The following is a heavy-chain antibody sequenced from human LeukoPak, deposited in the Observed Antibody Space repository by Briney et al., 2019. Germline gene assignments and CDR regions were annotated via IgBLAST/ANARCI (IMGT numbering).Heavy chain of an antibody. CDR2: ITGSGGTT. CDR3: ARDHKVATVTDY. J-gene: IGHJ4*02. D-gene: IGHD4-23*01. CDR1: GFTFSTYA. Sequence: GGSLRLSCAASGFTFSTYAMTWVRQAPGKGLEWVSTITGSGGTTNYADSVKGRFTISRDNSKNTLYMQMDTLRVEDTAVYYCARDHKVATVTDYWGQGILVTVSS. V-gene: IGHV3-23*01.